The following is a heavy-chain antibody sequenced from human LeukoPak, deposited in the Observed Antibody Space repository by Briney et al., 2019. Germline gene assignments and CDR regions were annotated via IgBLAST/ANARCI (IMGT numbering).Heavy chain of an antibody. J-gene: IGHJ4*02. CDR1: GFTFSSYG. Sequence: GGSLRLSCAASGFTFSSYGMHWVRQAPGKGLEWVSSISSGRTYIYYADSVKGRFTISRDNAKNSLYLQMNSLRAEDTAVYYCARSRDYYGSGLDYWGQGTLVTVSS. CDR3: ARSRDYYGSGLDY. D-gene: IGHD3-10*01. V-gene: IGHV3-21*01. CDR2: ISSGRTYI.